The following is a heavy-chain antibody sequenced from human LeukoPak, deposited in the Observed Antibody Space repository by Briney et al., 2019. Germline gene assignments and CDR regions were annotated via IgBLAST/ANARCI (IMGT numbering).Heavy chain of an antibody. J-gene: IGHJ6*03. CDR2: ISSSGSTI. D-gene: IGHD2-15*01. CDR1: GFTFSDYY. Sequence: GGSLRLSCAASGFTFSDYYMSWMRQPPGKGLEWVSYISSSGSTIYYADSVKGRFTISRDNAKNSLYLQMNSLRAEDTAVYYCARSADPSNCSGGSCYHLDYYYYMDVWGKGTTVTVSS. CDR3: ARSADPSNCSGGSCYHLDYYYYMDV. V-gene: IGHV3-11*04.